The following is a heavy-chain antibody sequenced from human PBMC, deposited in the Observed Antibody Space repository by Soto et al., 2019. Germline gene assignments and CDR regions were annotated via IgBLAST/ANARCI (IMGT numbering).Heavy chain of an antibody. Sequence: GESLKISCKGSGYSFTSYWISWVRQMPGKGLEWMGRIDPSDSYTNYSPSFQGHVTISAGKSISTAYLQWSSLKASDTAMYYCARQGPGDTWFDPWGQGTLVTVSS. CDR2: IDPSDSYT. CDR1: GYSFTSYW. CDR3: ARQGPGDTWFDP. J-gene: IGHJ5*02. V-gene: IGHV5-10-1*01. D-gene: IGHD3-10*01.